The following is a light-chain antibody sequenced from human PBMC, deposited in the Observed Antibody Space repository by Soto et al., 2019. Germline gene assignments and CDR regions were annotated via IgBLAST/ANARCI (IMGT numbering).Light chain of an antibody. CDR1: QGMSSY. Sequence: IQLTPSPSSLSASVVDRVTLTCRASQGMSSYLAWYQQKPGKAPKLLIYVTSTLQTGVPSRFSGSGSGADFTLTISSLQPEDFATYYCQQTYSIPITFGQGTRLEIK. J-gene: IGKJ5*01. V-gene: IGKV1-9*01. CDR2: VTS. CDR3: QQTYSIPIT.